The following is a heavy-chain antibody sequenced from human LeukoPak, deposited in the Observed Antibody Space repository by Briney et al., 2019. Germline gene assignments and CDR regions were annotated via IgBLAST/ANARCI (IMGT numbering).Heavy chain of an antibody. CDR3: GRGNSRYNWNDGGVDY. CDR2: ISANNGNT. J-gene: IGHJ4*02. V-gene: IGHV1-18*01. Sequence: ASVKVSCKASGYTFSNYAITWVRQAPGQGLEWMGWISANNGNTNYAQNLQGRVTMTTDTSTNTAYMELRSLRSDDTAVYYCGRGNSRYNWNDGGVDYWGQGTLVTVSS. CDR1: GYTFSNYA. D-gene: IGHD1-1*01.